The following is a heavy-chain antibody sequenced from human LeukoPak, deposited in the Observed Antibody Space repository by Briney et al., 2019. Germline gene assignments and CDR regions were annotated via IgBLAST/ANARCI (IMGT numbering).Heavy chain of an antibody. CDR2: ISSSGTII. CDR1: GFIFSDYY. CDR3: AKAVTVTTPKATYYYYMDV. D-gene: IGHD4-17*01. V-gene: IGHV3-11*04. Sequence: GGSLRLSCAASGFIFSDYYMSWIRQAPGKGLEWVSYISSSGTIIYYADSVKGRFTISRDNAKNSLYLQMNSLRAEDTAVYYCAKAVTVTTPKATYYYYMDVWGKGTTVTISS. J-gene: IGHJ6*03.